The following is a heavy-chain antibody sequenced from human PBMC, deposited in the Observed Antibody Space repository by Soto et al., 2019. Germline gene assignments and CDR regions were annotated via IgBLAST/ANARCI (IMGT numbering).Heavy chain of an antibody. CDR2: ISYDGKSK. D-gene: IGHD1-26*01. CDR1: GFTFSSNA. V-gene: IGHV3-30*04. Sequence: QVQLVESGGGVVQPGRSLRLFCAASGFTFSSNAMHWVRQAPGKGLGWVAGISYDGKSKYYADSVKGRFTISRDNSKNTLDLQMNSLRVEDTAVYYCARLRGSYSWYFDYWGQGTLVTVSS. J-gene: IGHJ4*02. CDR3: ARLRGSYSWYFDY.